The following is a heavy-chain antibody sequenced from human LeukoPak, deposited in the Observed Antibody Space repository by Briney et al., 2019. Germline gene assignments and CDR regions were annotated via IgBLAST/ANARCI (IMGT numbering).Heavy chain of an antibody. V-gene: IGHV1-8*01. CDR2: MNPNSGNT. CDR3: ASFPHEDHYYYGMDV. Sequence: ASVKVSCKASGYTFTSYDINWVRQATGQGLEWMGWMNPNSGNTGYAQKFQGRVTMTRNTSISTAYMELSSLRSEDTAVYYCASFPHEDHYYYGMDVWGQGTTVTVSS. CDR1: GYTFTSYD. J-gene: IGHJ6*02.